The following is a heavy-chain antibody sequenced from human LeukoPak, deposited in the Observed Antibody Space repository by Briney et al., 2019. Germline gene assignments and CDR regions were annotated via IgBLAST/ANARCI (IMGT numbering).Heavy chain of an antibody. CDR3: ARRPWFGEHDAFDI. CDR1: GYRFTSYW. CDR2: IHPGDSET. J-gene: IGHJ3*02. D-gene: IGHD3-10*01. V-gene: IGHV5-51*01. Sequence: GESLKISCKGSGYRFTSYWIGWVRQLPGKGLEWMGIIHPGDSETRYSPSFQGQVSISADKSISAASLQWSSLQPSDTAMYYCARRPWFGEHDAFDIWGQGTMVTVSS.